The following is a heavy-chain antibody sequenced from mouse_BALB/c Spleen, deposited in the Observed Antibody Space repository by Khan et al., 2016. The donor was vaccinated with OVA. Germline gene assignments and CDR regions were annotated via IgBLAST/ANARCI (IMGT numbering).Heavy chain of an antibody. Sequence: QVQLQQSGPGLVQPSQSLSITCTVSGFSLNNYSVHWVRQSPGKGLEWLGVIWSAGSTDYNAAFISRLTISKDNYRSQVFFKMNSLQPNDTAIYYCARRGYDYGRGALFAYWGQGTLVTVSA. CDR2: IWSAGST. CDR1: GFSLNNYS. D-gene: IGHD2-4*01. V-gene: IGHV2-2*02. CDR3: ARRGYDYGRGALFAY. J-gene: IGHJ3*01.